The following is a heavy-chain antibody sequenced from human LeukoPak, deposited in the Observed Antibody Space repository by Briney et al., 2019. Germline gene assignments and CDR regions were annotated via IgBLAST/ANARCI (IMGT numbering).Heavy chain of an antibody. CDR1: GFTFDDYG. J-gene: IGHJ4*02. CDR2: INWNGGIT. Sequence: GGSLRLSCAASGFTFDDYGMSWVRQAPGKGLEWVSGINWNGGITAYADSVKGRFTISRDNAKNSLYLQMNSLRAEDTALYHCARGRGGTSDYPFYFDYWGQGALVMVSS. D-gene: IGHD3-10*01. CDR3: ARGRGGTSDYPFYFDY. V-gene: IGHV3-20*01.